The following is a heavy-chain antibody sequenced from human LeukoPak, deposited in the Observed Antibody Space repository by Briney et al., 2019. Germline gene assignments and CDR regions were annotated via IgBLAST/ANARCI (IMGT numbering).Heavy chain of an antibody. J-gene: IGHJ4*02. D-gene: IGHD6-13*01. Sequence: PSQTLSLTCTVSGGSISSGSYYWSWIRQPAGKGLEWIGRIYTSGSTNYNPSLKSRVTISVDTSKNQFSLKLSSVTAADTAVYYCARSGIIAADPPFHYWGQGTLVTVSS. CDR1: GGSISSGSYY. V-gene: IGHV4-61*02. CDR3: ARSGIIAADPPFHY. CDR2: IYTSGST.